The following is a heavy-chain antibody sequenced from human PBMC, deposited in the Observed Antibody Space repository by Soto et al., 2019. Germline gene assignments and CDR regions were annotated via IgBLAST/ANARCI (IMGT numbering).Heavy chain of an antibody. V-gene: IGHV3-30*18. D-gene: IGHD4-17*01. CDR2: ISYDGSNK. J-gene: IGHJ3*02. CDR3: AKLYGYYGAVAFDI. Sequence: QVQLVESGGGVVQPGRSLRLSCAASGFTFSSYGMHWVRQAPGKGLEWVAVISYDGSNKYYADSVKGRFTISRDNSKNTLYLEMNSLRAEDTAVYYCAKLYGYYGAVAFDIWGQGTMVTVSS. CDR1: GFTFSSYG.